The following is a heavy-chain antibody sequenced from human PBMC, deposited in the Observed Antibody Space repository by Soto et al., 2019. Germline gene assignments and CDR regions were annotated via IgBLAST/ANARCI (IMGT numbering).Heavy chain of an antibody. CDR1: GYTFTSYG. V-gene: IGHV1-3*01. CDR3: VRRHVSATGIDWFDP. CDR2: INAANGDT. J-gene: IGHJ5*02. D-gene: IGHD6-13*01. Sequence: ASVKVSCKASGYTFTSYGIHWVCQAPGQRLEWMGWINAANGDTKYSPKFQGRVTITRDTSASTAYMELSSLRSEDTAVYYCVRRHVSATGIDWFDPWCQGTLVTVSS.